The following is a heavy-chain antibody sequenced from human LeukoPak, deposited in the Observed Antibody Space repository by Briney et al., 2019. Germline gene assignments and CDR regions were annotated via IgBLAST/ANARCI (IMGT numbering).Heavy chain of an antibody. D-gene: IGHD1-26*01. CDR2: ISGSGAST. V-gene: IGHV3-23*01. J-gene: IGHJ4*02. CDR1: GFTFSTNA. CDR3: AKDVGKWESLHFFDY. Sequence: GGSLRLSCLTSGFTFSTNAMSWVRQAPGKGLEWISGISGSGASTYYADSVTGRFTISRDNSRNTQYLQMNSLRGDDRAVYYCAKDVGKWESLHFFDYWGQGTLVTVSS.